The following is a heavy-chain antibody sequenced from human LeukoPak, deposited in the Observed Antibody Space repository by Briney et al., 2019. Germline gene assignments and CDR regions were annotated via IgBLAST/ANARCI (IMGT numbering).Heavy chain of an antibody. J-gene: IGHJ6*02. CDR2: ISSTSGYI. V-gene: IGHV3-21*01. Sequence: GGSLRLSCAPSGLSFSSYTIHWVRQAPGKGLEWVSSISSTSGYIHYADSVKGRFSISRDNAKNSLYLQMNSLRAEDTAVYYCARDPAPWGYYYYAMDVWGQGTTVTVSS. CDR3: ARDPAPWGYYYYAMDV. CDR1: GLSFSSYT. D-gene: IGHD3-16*01.